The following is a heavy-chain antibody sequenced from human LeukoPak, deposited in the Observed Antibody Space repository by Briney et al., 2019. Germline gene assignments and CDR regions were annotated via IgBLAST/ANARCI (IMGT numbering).Heavy chain of an antibody. V-gene: IGHV3-21*01. CDR3: AGEDIVVVPAAISWFDP. CDR2: ISSSSSYI. D-gene: IGHD2-2*02. CDR1: GFTFSSYS. J-gene: IGHJ5*02. Sequence: GGSLRLSCAASGFTFSSYSMNWVRQAPGKGLEWVSSISSSSSYIYCADSVKGRFTISRDNAKNSLYLQMNSLRAEDTAVYYCAGEDIVVVPAAISWFDPWGQGTLVTVSS.